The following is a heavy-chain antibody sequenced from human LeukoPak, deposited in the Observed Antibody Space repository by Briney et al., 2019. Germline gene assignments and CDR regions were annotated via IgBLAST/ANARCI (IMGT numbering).Heavy chain of an antibody. J-gene: IGHJ4*02. D-gene: IGHD3-10*01. V-gene: IGHV5-51*01. CDR2: IYPGDSDT. CDR1: GYSFTSYW. Sequence: GESLKIACQGSGYSFTSYWIGWVRQMPGKGLEWMGIIYPGDSDTRYSPSFQGQVTISADKSISTAYLQWSSLKASDTAMYYCARRPGYYGSGSYYRFDYWGQGTLVTVSS. CDR3: ARRPGYYGSGSYYRFDY.